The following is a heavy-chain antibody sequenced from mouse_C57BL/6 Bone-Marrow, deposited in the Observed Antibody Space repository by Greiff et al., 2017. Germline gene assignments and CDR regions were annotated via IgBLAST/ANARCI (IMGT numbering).Heavy chain of an antibody. CDR2: IYPGDGDT. CDR3: ARDYGSSSWFAY. Sequence: QVQLQQSGPELVKPGASVKISCKASGYAFSSSWMNWVKQRPGKGLEWIGRIYPGDGDTNYNGQFKGKATLTADKSSSTAYMQLSSLTSEDSAVYFCARDYGSSSWFAYWGQGTLVTVSA. CDR1: GYAFSSSW. J-gene: IGHJ3*01. D-gene: IGHD1-1*01. V-gene: IGHV1-82*01.